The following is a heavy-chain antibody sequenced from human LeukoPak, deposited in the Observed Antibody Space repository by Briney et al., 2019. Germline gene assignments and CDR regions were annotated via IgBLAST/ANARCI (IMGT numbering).Heavy chain of an antibody. CDR1: GFTFSSYS. D-gene: IGHD6-19*01. J-gene: IGHJ4*02. Sequence: GGSLRLSCAASGFTFSSYSMNWVRQAPGKGLEWVSSISSSSSYIYYADSVKGRFTISRDNAKNSLYLQMNSLRAEDTAVYYCASDPYSSGWIKGYYFDYWGQGTLVTVSS. CDR2: ISSSSSYI. CDR3: ASDPYSSGWIKGYYFDY. V-gene: IGHV3-21*01.